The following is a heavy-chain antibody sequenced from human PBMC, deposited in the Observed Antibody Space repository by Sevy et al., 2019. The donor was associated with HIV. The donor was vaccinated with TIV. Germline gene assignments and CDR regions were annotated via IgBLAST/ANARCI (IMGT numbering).Heavy chain of an antibody. D-gene: IGHD3-22*01. V-gene: IGHV3-30*18. CDR2: ISYDGSNK. CDR1: GFTFSSYG. J-gene: IGHJ4*02. CDR3: AKAQYYYDSSGYYSVGDY. Sequence: GGSLRLSCAASGFTFSSYGMHWVRQAPGKGLEWVAVISYDGSNKYYADSVKGRFTISRDNSKNTLYLQMNSLRAEDRAVYYCAKAQYYYDSSGYYSVGDYWGQGTLVTVSS.